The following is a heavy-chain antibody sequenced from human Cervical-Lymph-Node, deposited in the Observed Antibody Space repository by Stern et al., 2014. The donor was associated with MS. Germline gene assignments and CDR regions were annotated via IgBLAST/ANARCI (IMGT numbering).Heavy chain of an antibody. V-gene: IGHV3-11*01. D-gene: IGHD3-10*01. Sequence: QVQLVESGGGLVKPGGSLRLSCAASGFTLSDYYMSWIRQAPGKGLEWVSYSSPSGTSIYYAASVRGRFTISRDNAKNSLSLQMNSLRAEDTAVYYCARVRRGVECWGQGTLVTVSS. CDR3: ARVRRGVEC. CDR2: SSPSGTSI. CDR1: GFTLSDYY. J-gene: IGHJ4*02.